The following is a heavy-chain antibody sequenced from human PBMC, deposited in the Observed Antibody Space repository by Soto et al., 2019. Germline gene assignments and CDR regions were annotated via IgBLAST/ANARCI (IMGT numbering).Heavy chain of an antibody. CDR1: GGSISSGGYY. CDR2: IYYSGST. Sequence: QVQLQESGPGLVKPSQTLSLTCTVSGGSISSGGYYWSWIRQHPGKGLEWIGYIYYSGSTYYNPSLKSRVIISVDTSKNPFSLKLSSVTAADTAVYYCARESLVAATSPGDYFDYWGQGTLVTVSS. V-gene: IGHV4-31*03. D-gene: IGHD2-15*01. J-gene: IGHJ4*02. CDR3: ARESLVAATSPGDYFDY.